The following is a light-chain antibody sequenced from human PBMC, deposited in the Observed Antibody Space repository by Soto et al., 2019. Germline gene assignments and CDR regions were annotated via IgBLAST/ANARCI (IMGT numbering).Light chain of an antibody. CDR1: QSIRTW. Sequence: DIQMTQSPDTLSATVGDRVTITCRASQSIRTWLAWYQQKPGKAPKLLIYDASSLEVGVPSRFSGSGSRTEFTLTISSLQPDDYGTYYCQQYYDFRTFGQGTKVDIK. V-gene: IGKV1-5*01. CDR2: DAS. J-gene: IGKJ1*01. CDR3: QQYYDFRT.